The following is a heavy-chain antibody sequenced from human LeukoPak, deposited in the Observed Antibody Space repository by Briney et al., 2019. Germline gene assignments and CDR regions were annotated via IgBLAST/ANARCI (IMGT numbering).Heavy chain of an antibody. V-gene: IGHV4-38-2*01. D-gene: IGHD1-26*01. Sequence: SETLSLTCAVSGYSISSGYYWGWIRQPPGKGLEWIGSIHHSGSTHYNPSLKSRVTISVDTSKNQFPLKLSSVTATDTAVYYCARRGGAAPTTEAWGQGTLVTVSS. CDR1: GYSISSGYY. CDR3: ARRGGAAPTTEA. J-gene: IGHJ5*02. CDR2: IHHSGST.